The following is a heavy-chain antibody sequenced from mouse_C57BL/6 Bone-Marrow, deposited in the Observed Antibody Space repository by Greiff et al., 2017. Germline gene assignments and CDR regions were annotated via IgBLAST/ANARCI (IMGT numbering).Heavy chain of an antibody. J-gene: IGHJ3*01. CDR2: INPSTGGT. CDR1: GYSFTGYY. Sequence: EVQLQQSGPELVKPGASVKISCKASGYSFTGYYMNWVKQSPEKSLEWIGEINPSTGGTTYNQKFKAKATLTVDKSSSTAYMQLKSLTSEDSAVYYCARGGSPWFAYWGQGTLGTVSA. V-gene: IGHV1-42*01. CDR3: ARGGSPWFAY.